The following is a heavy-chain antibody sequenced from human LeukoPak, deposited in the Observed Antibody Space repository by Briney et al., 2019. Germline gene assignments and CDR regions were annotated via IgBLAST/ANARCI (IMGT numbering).Heavy chain of an antibody. V-gene: IGHV1-2*02. CDR3: AGLQLERRGGAFDI. CDR2: INPNSGGT. D-gene: IGHD1-1*01. J-gene: IGHJ3*02. CDR1: GYTFTGYY. Sequence: GASVKVSCKAPGYTFTGYYMHWVRQAPGQGLEWMGWINPNSGGTNYAQKFQGRVTMTRDTSISTAYMELSRLRSDDTAVYYCAGLQLERRGGAFDIWGQGTMVTVSS.